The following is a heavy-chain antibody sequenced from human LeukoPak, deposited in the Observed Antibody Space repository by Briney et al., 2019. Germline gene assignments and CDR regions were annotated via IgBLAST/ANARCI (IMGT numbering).Heavy chain of an antibody. CDR3: ARGAYYYDSSGPRRSHWYFDL. CDR1: GGTFSSYA. D-gene: IGHD3-22*01. V-gene: IGHV1-69*04. J-gene: IGHJ2*01. CDR2: IIPIFGIA. Sequence: SVKVSCKASGGTFSSYAISWVRQAPGQGLEWMGRIIPIFGIANYAQKFQGRVTITADKSTSTAYMELSSLRSEDTAVYYCARGAYYYDSSGPRRSHWYFDLWGRGTLVTVSS.